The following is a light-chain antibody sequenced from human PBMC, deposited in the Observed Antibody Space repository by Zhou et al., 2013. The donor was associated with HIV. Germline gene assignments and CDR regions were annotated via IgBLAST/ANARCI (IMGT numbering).Light chain of an antibody. CDR1: QDVGSQ. Sequence: EIVLTQSPATLSLSPGERAALSCRASQDVGSQLAWYQQRPGRAPRLLIYDASNRATDIPARFSGSGSGTDFALTIISLEPEDVAVYYCQQRGNWPPTWTFGQGTKVEIK. CDR3: QQRGNWPPTWT. V-gene: IGKV3-11*01. J-gene: IGKJ1*01. CDR2: DAS.